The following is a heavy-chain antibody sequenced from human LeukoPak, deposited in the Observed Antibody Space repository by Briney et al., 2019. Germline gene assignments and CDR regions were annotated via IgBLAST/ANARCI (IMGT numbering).Heavy chain of an antibody. J-gene: IGHJ6*02. CDR2: TIPLFGTT. Sequence: GSSVRVSCKASGGSFSHYAISWVRQAPGQGPEWMGVTIPLFGTTKYAEKLQGRVTITTDESASTAYMELSSLTSEDTAVYYCARGAYSTPGYYYYYYMDVWGQGTTVTVSS. V-gene: IGHV1-69*05. CDR1: GGSFSHYA. CDR3: ARGAYSTPGYYYYYYMDV. D-gene: IGHD1-26*01.